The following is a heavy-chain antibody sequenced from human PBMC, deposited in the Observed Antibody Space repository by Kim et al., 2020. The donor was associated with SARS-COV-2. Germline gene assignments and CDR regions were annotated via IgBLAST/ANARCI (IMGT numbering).Heavy chain of an antibody. V-gene: IGHV4-4*07. Sequence: TNDNPSLDRRVTMSIETSKNQFSLELTCVTAADTAVYYCARVPFRSSYDLWGQGTLVTVSS. CDR2: T. CDR3: ARVPFRSSYDL. D-gene: IGHD3-3*01. J-gene: IGHJ1*01.